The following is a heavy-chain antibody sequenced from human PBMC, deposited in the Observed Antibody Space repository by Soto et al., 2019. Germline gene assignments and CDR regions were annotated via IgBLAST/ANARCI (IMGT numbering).Heavy chain of an antibody. J-gene: IGHJ4*02. CDR2: IIPIFGTA. CDR3: ARLKHGLGGSSGSYD. Sequence: QVQLVQSGAEVKKPGSSVKVSCKASGGTFSSYAISWVRQAPGQGLEWMGGIIPIFGTANYAQKFQGRVTITTYKSKSPDYIEMSSLRSEDKAVYYYARLKHGLGGSSGSYDWGQGPLVTVSS. V-gene: IGHV1-69*06. CDR1: GGTFSSYA. D-gene: IGHD3-22*01.